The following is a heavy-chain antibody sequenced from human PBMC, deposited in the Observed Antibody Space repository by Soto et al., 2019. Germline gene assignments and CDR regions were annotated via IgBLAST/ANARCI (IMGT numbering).Heavy chain of an antibody. CDR2: INHSGST. Sequence: SETLSLTCAVYGGSFSGYYWSWIRQPPGKGLEWIGEINHSGSTNYNPSLKSRVTISVDTSKNQFSLKLSSVTAADTAVYYCARGEIQLWSWYYYGMDVWGQGTTVTVSS. CDR3: ARGEIQLWSWYYYGMDV. CDR1: GGSFSGYY. J-gene: IGHJ6*02. V-gene: IGHV4-34*01. D-gene: IGHD5-18*01.